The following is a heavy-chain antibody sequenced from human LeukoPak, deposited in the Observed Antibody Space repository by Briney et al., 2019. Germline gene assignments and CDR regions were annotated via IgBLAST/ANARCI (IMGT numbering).Heavy chain of an antibody. CDR3: ARVKSPYYTDSSAYYLFDY. V-gene: IGHV1-69*05. CDR2: IIPIFGTA. Sequence: SVKVSCKASGGTFSSYAISWVRQAPGQGLEWMGGIIPIFGTANYAQKFQGRVTITTDESTSTAYMELSSLRSEDTAVYYCARVKSPYYTDSSAYYLFDYWGQGARVTVSS. D-gene: IGHD3-22*01. J-gene: IGHJ4*02. CDR1: GGTFSSYA.